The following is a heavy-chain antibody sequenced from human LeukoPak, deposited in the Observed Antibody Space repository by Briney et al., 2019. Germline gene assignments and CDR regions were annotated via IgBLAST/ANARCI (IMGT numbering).Heavy chain of an antibody. CDR1: GFTFNNYE. J-gene: IGHJ4*02. CDR2: ISSRGGTI. Sequence: PGGSLRLSCAASGFTFNNYEMNWVRQAPGKGLEWVSYISSRGGTIYYADSVKGRFTISRGNAKNSLYLQMNSLRADDTAVYFCARDTSTVRYDYWGQGTLVTVSS. V-gene: IGHV3-48*03. D-gene: IGHD4-11*01. CDR3: ARDTSTVRYDY.